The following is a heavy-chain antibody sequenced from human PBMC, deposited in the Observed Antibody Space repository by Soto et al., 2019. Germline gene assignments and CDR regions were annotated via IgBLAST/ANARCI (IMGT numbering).Heavy chain of an antibody. D-gene: IGHD2-2*03. Sequence: LRLSCVASGFSFSNYGMNWVRQGPGKGLEWISSTTKSGTTTYYADSVKGRFTVSRDNAKNSLYLQMNSLRDEDMAVYYCARDGYCDSSSDSFPPDVWGQGTTVTVSS. CDR3: ARDGYCDSSSDSFPPDV. J-gene: IGHJ6*02. CDR2: TTKSGTTT. V-gene: IGHV3-48*03. CDR1: GFSFSNYG.